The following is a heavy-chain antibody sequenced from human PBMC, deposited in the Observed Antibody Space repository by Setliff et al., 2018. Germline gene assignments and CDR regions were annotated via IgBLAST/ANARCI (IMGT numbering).Heavy chain of an antibody. Sequence: PSETLSLTCAVYVGSFSGYYWSWIRQPPGKGLEWIGEINHSGSTNCNPSLKSRVTISVDTSKNQFSLKLSSVTAADTATYYCARAGPTVTFFRVLVISWWDPWGQGSLVTVSS. V-gene: IGHV4-34*01. CDR1: VGSFSGYY. D-gene: IGHD3-3*01. CDR2: INHSGST. J-gene: IGHJ5*02. CDR3: ARAGPTVTFFRVLVISWWDP.